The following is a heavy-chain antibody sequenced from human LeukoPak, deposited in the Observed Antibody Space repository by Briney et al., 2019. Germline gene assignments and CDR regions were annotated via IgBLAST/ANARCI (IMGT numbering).Heavy chain of an antibody. J-gene: IGHJ4*02. V-gene: IGHV3-49*04. D-gene: IGHD3/OR15-3a*01. CDR2: ITSKPYGEAT. CDR1: GFSFRDHS. Sequence: PAGSLRLSCTGSGFSFRDHSMSWVRQPPGKGLEWVGFITSKPYGEATHYAASVSGRFTFSRDDSKSVAYLQMNSLKTDDTAVYYCVRHDGMILPVWGQGTLVTVSS. CDR3: VRHDGMILPV.